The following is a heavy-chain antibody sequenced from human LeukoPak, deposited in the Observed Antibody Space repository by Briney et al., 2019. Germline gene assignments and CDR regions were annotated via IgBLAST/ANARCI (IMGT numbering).Heavy chain of an antibody. D-gene: IGHD3-10*01. CDR2: ISYDGSNK. Sequence: PGRSLRLSCAASGFTFSSYGMHWVRQAPGKGLEWVAVISYDGSNKYYADSVKGRFTISRDNSKNTLYLQMNSLRAENTAVYYCARILGWYYYGSGSYYPTSHYYYYGMDVWGQGTTVTVSS. V-gene: IGHV3-30*03. CDR3: ARILGWYYYGSGSYYPTSHYYYYGMDV. CDR1: GFTFSSYG. J-gene: IGHJ6*02.